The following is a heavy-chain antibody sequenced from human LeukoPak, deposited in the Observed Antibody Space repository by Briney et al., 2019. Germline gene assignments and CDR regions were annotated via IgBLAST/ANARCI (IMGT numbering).Heavy chain of an antibody. V-gene: IGHV3-53*01. CDR2: IYSGGST. Sequence: GGSLRLSCAASGFTVSSNYMSWVRQAPGKGLEWVSVIYSGGSTYYTDSVKGRFTISRDNSKNTLYLQMNSLRAEDAAVYYCASGYSYGEPADYWGQGTLVTVSS. CDR1: GFTVSSNY. J-gene: IGHJ4*02. D-gene: IGHD5-18*01. CDR3: ASGYSYGEPADY.